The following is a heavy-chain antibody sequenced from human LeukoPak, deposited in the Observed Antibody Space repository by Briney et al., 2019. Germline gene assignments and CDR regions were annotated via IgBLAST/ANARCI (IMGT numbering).Heavy chain of an antibody. V-gene: IGHV1-8*01. CDR2: MNPNSGNT. CDR1: GYTFTSYD. Sequence: ASVKVSCKASGYTFTSYDINWVRQATGQGLEWMGWMNPNSGNTGYAQKFQGRVTMTRNTSISTACMELSSLRSEDTAVYYCARKNSNYDFWSGYSRNWFDPWGQGTLVTVSS. J-gene: IGHJ5*02. D-gene: IGHD3-3*01. CDR3: ARKNSNYDFWSGYSRNWFDP.